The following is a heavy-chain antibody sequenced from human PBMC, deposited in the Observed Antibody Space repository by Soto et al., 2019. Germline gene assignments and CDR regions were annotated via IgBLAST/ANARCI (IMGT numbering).Heavy chain of an antibody. Sequence: GASVKVSCKVSGYTLTELSMHWVRQAPGKGLEWMGGFDPEDGETIYAQKFQGRVTMTEDTSTDTAYMELGSLRSEDTAVYYCATVSESRYRLRSHGNNWFDPWGQGTLVTVSS. J-gene: IGHJ5*02. CDR3: ATVSESRYRLRSHGNNWFDP. V-gene: IGHV1-24*01. CDR2: FDPEDGET. CDR1: GYTLTELS. D-gene: IGHD3-3*01.